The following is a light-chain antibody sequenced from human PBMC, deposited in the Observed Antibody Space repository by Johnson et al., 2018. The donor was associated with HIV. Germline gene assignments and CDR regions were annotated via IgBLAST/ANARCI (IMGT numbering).Light chain of an antibody. J-gene: IGLJ1*01. CDR1: RSNIGNNY. CDR2: DND. V-gene: IGLV1-51*01. Sequence: QSVLTQPPSVSVAPGQKVTISCSGSRSNIGNNYVSWYQQLPGTGPKLLIYDNDKRPSGIPDRFSGSKSGTSAPLGITGLQTGDEADYYCGTWDSSLSAGGYVFGTGTKVTVL. CDR3: GTWDSSLSAGGYV.